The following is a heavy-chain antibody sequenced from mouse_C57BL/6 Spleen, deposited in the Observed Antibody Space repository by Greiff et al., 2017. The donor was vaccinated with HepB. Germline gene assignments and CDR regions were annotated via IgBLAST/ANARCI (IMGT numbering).Heavy chain of an antibody. V-gene: IGHV5-9*01. CDR3: AIQTAQATSYYFDY. D-gene: IGHD3-2*02. J-gene: IGHJ2*01. CDR2: ISGGGGNT. CDR1: GFTFSSYT. Sequence: EVKLVESGGGLVKPGGSLKLSCAASGFTFSSYTMSWVRQTPEKRLEWVATISGGGGNTYYPDSVKGRFTISRDNAKNTLYLQMSSLRSEDTALYYCAIQTAQATSYYFDYWGQGTTLTVSS.